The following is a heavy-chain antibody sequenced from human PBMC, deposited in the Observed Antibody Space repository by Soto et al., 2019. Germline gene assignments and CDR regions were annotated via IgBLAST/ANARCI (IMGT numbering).Heavy chain of an antibody. V-gene: IGHV3-30-3*01. D-gene: IGHD2-15*01. CDR2: ISYDGSNK. J-gene: IGHJ6*02. Sequence: QVQLVESGGGVVQPGRSLRLSCAASGFTFSSYAMHWVRQAPGKGLEWVAVISYDGSNKYYADSVKGRFTISRDNSKNTLYLQMNSLRAEDTAVYYCARDNWADCSGGSCYTNYYGMDVWGQGTTVTVSS. CDR1: GFTFSSYA. CDR3: ARDNWADCSGGSCYTNYYGMDV.